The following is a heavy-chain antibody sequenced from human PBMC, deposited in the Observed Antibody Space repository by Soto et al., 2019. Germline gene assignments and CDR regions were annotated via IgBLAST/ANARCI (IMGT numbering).Heavy chain of an antibody. J-gene: IGHJ6*02. D-gene: IGHD2-15*01. V-gene: IGHV3-33*01. CDR2: IWYDGSNK. CDR1: GFTFSSYG. Sequence: PGRSMRLSCAASGFTFSSYGMHWVRQAPGKGLEWVAVIWYDGSNKYYADSVKGRFTISRDNSKNTLYLQMNSLRAEDTAVYYCASEYCSGGRCYYYGMDVWGQGTTVTVSS. CDR3: ASEYCSGGRCYYYGMDV.